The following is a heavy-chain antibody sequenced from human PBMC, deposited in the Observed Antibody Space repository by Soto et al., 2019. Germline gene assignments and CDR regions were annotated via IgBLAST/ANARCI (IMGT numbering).Heavy chain of an antibody. Sequence: ESGGGLVQPGGSLRLSCAASGFTFSSNAMSWVRQPPGKGLEWVSDISGSGAYTYYADSVRGRFTISRDTSKNTLFLQMNSLRAEDTAVYYCAKGATYCSGGSCYDYWGQGTLVTVSS. D-gene: IGHD2-15*01. J-gene: IGHJ4*02. CDR3: AKGATYCSGGSCYDY. V-gene: IGHV3-23*01. CDR2: ISGSGAYT. CDR1: GFTFSSNA.